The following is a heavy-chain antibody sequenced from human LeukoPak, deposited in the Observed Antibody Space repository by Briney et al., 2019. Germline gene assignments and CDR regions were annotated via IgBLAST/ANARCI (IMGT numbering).Heavy chain of an antibody. CDR3: ARDGLRDGYNWAYDAFDI. D-gene: IGHD5-24*01. J-gene: IGHJ3*02. CDR1: GFTFSSYW. V-gene: IGHV3-7*01. CDR2: IKQDGSEK. Sequence: PGGSLRLSCAASGFTFSSYWMSWVRQAPGKGLEWVANIKQDGSEKYYVDSVKGRFTISRDNAKNSLYLQMNSLRAEDTAVYYCARDGLRDGYNWAYDAFDIWGQGTMVTVSS.